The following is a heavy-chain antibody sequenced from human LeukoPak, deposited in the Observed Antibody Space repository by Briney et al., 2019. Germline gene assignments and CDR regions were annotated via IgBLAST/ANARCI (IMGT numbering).Heavy chain of an antibody. Sequence: PSETLSLTCAVSGGSFSGYYWSWIRQPPGKGLEWIGEINHSGSSNYNAYPKSRVTISADTSKNQFAQKMSSVTAADTAVYYCARCGPDIVVVPAAIPEGWFDPWGQGTLVTVSS. CDR2: INHSGSS. CDR3: ARCGPDIVVVPAAIPEGWFDP. CDR1: GGSFSGYY. V-gene: IGHV4-34*01. D-gene: IGHD2-2*02. J-gene: IGHJ5*02.